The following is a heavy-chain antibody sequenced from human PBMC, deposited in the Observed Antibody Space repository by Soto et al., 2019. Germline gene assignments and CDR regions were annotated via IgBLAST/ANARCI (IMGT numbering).Heavy chain of an antibody. CDR1: GFTFGTTD. D-gene: IGHD6-6*01. V-gene: IGHV3-23*01. CDR3: ARTYSSSWKSWFDP. Sequence: PGGSLRLSCAASGFTFGTTDMSWVRQAPGEGLEWVSTIDGSGGITYYADSVKGQVTISADKSISTAYLQWSSLKASDTAMYYCARTYSSSWKSWFDPWGQGTLVTVSS. J-gene: IGHJ5*02. CDR2: IDGSGGIT.